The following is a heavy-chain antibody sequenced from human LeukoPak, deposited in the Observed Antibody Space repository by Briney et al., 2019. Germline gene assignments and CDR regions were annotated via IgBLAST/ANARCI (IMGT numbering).Heavy chain of an antibody. CDR3: ARYFSGSTNRCYLDY. CDR1: GGSISSYY. Sequence: SETLSLTCTVSGGSISSYYWSWIRQPPGKGLECIGYIYSSGSTNYNPSLKSRVTISVDTSKNQFSLKLNSVTAADTAVYYCARYFSGSTNRCYLDYWGRGTLVTVSS. J-gene: IGHJ4*02. CDR2: IYSSGST. V-gene: IGHV4-4*08. D-gene: IGHD3-3*01.